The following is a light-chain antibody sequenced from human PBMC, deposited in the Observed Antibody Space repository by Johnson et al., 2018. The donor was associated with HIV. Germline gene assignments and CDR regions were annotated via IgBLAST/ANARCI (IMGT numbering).Light chain of an antibody. CDR2: ESN. V-gene: IGLV1-51*02. CDR3: GTWDSSLSAGGV. CDR1: SSNIGNNY. Sequence: QSVLTQPPSVSAAPGQKVTISCSGSSSNIGNNYVSWYQQLPGTAPKLLIYESNKRPSGIPDRFSGSKSGTSATLGITGLQTGDAADYYCGTWDSSLSAGGVFGTGTKVTVL. J-gene: IGLJ1*01.